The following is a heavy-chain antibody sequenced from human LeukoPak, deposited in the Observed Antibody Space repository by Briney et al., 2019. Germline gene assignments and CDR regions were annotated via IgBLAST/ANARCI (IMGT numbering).Heavy chain of an antibody. CDR3: ARDVAACGGSCYGGVDY. Sequence: GGSLRLPCAASGFTFSNYAMRWVRQAPGKGLEWVSGISGSGDSTYYADSVKGRFTISRDNSKNTLYLQMNSLRAEDTAVYYCARDVAACGGSCYGGVDYWGQGTLVTVSS. D-gene: IGHD2-15*01. V-gene: IGHV3-23*01. J-gene: IGHJ4*02. CDR1: GFTFSNYA. CDR2: ISGSGDST.